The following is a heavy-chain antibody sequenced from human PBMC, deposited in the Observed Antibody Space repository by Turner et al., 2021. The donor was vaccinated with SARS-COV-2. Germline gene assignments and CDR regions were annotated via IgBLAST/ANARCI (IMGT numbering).Heavy chain of an antibody. CDR2: IKQDGSEK. V-gene: IGHV3-7*03. CDR3: AREESGSFGADGMDV. J-gene: IGHJ6*02. CDR1: GFTFSSYW. Sequence: EVQLVESGGGLVQPGGSLRLSCAASGFTFSSYWMNWVRQAPGKGLECVANIKQDGSEKYYVDSVKGRFTISRDNAKNSLYLQMNSLRAEDTAVYYCAREESGSFGADGMDVWGQGTTVTVSS. D-gene: IGHD2-15*01.